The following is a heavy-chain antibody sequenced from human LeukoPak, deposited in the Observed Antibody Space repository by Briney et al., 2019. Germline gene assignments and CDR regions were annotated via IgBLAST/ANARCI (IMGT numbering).Heavy chain of an antibody. CDR2: RNPNSGNT. CDR1: GYTFTSYD. J-gene: IGHJ4*02. CDR3: ARGRRGYSYGPKPIDY. D-gene: IGHD5-18*01. Sequence: ASVKVSCKASGYTFTSYDINWVRQATGQGLEWMGWRNPNSGNTGYAQKFQGRVTMTRNTSISTAYMELSSLRSEDTAVYYCARGRRGYSYGPKPIDYWGQGTLVTVSS. V-gene: IGHV1-8*01.